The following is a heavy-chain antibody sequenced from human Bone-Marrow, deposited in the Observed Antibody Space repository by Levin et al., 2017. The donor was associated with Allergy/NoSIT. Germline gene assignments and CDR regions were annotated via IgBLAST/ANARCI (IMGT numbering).Heavy chain of an antibody. Sequence: PSETLSLTCTVSGDPVSSGHYYWTWIRQPPGKGLEWIGFIYHTGSTHYNPSLESRVSISIDTSKNQFSLRLNSVTAADTAVYYCARGGPGAVVIVTPTDGGGFDFWGQGALVTVSS. D-gene: IGHD2-21*02. J-gene: IGHJ4*02. CDR2: IYHTGST. CDR1: GDPVSSGHYY. V-gene: IGHV4-30-4*01. CDR3: ARGGPGAVVIVTPTDGGGFDF.